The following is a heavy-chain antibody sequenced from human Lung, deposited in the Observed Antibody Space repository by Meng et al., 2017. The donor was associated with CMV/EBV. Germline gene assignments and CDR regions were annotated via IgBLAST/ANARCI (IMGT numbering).Heavy chain of an antibody. D-gene: IGHD2-2*02. CDR3: ARGSVVVPTAIWVKRAFDI. J-gene: IGHJ3*02. CDR2: INHSGST. CDR1: GGSFSGYY. Sequence: SQXXSLTCAVYGGSFSGYYWSWIRQPPGKGREWMGEINHSGSTNYNPSLKSRVTISVDTSKNQFTLKLSSVTAADTAVYYCARGSVVVPTAIWVKRAFDIWGQGTXVTVSS. V-gene: IGHV4-34*01.